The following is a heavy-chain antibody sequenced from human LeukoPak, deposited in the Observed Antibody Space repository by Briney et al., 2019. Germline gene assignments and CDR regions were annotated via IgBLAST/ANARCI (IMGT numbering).Heavy chain of an antibody. Sequence: SETLSLTCAVYGGSFSGYYWSWIRQPPGKGLEWIGEINHSGSTNYNPSLKSRVTISVDTSKNQFSLKLSSVTAADTAVYYCARDRVWDYVWGSYRYTGYFDYWGQGTLDTVSS. D-gene: IGHD3-16*02. CDR3: ARDRVWDYVWGSYRYTGYFDY. CDR2: INHSGST. CDR1: GGSFSGYY. J-gene: IGHJ4*02. V-gene: IGHV4-34*01.